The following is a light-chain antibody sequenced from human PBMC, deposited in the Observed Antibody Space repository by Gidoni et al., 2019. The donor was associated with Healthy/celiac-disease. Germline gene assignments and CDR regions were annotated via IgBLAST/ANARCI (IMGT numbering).Light chain of an antibody. CDR2: DAS. V-gene: IGKV1-33*01. Sequence: DIQMTQSPSSLSASVGDRVTITCQASQDISNYLNWYQQKPGKAPKRLIYDASNLETGVPSRFSGSGSGTDFTFTISSLQPEDIATYYCQQYDNLAITFGGGTKVEIK. CDR3: QQYDNLAIT. CDR1: QDISNY. J-gene: IGKJ4*01.